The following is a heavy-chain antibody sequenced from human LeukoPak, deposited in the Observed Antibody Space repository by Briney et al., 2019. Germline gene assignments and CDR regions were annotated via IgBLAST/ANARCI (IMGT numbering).Heavy chain of an antibody. CDR1: GYTFTGYY. CDR2: INPNSGGT. J-gene: IGHJ6*02. V-gene: IGHV1-2*02. D-gene: IGHD4-17*01. CDR3: ARGHRYGDYYYYGMDV. Sequence: ASVKVSCKASGYTFTGYYMHWVRQAPGQGLEWMRWINPNSGGTNYAQKFQGRVTMTRDTSISTAYMELSRLRSDDTAVYYCARGHRYGDYYYYGMDVWGQGTTVTVSS.